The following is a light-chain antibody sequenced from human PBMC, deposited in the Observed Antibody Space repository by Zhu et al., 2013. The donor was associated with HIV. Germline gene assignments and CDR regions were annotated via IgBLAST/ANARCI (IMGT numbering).Light chain of an antibody. Sequence: EIEMTQSPATLSVSPGERATLSCRASQSISSNLGWYQQKPGQAPRLLIYGASTRATGIPDRFSGTGSGTEFTLTISSLQSEDFAVYYCQQSDNWPTFGGGTEGGDQT. J-gene: IGKJ4*01. CDR3: QQSDNWPT. CDR2: GAS. CDR1: QSISSN. V-gene: IGKV3-15*01.